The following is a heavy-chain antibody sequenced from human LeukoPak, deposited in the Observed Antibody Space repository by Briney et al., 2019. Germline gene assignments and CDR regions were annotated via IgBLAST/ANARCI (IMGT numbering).Heavy chain of an antibody. J-gene: IGHJ4*02. CDR1: GYSISSGYY. V-gene: IGHV4-38-2*02. CDR3: ARSMVRGIITGVFDY. Sequence: SETLSLTCTVSGYSISSGYYWGWIRQPPGKGLEWIGSIYHSGSTYYNPSLKSRVTISVDTSKNQFSLELNSVTAADTAVYYCARSMVRGIITGVFDYWGQGTLVTVSS. CDR2: IYHSGST. D-gene: IGHD3-10*01.